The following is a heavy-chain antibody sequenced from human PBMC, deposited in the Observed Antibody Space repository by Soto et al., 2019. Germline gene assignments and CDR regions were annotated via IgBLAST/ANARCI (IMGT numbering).Heavy chain of an antibody. CDR1: GGSISSGGYY. CDR2: IDYGGST. D-gene: IGHD2-21*01. Sequence: PSETLSLTCTVSGGSISSGGYYWTWIRQHPGKGLEGIGHIDYGGSTYYNPPLKSRATMSVDTSKNQFSLKLTSVTAADTAVYYCARDLDHILDYWGQGTLVTVSS. V-gene: IGHV4-31*03. CDR3: ARDLDHILDY. J-gene: IGHJ4*02.